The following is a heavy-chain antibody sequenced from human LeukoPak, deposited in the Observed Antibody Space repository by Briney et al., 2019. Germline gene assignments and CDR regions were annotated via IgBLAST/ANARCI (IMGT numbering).Heavy chain of an antibody. CDR1: GFTFSIYA. J-gene: IGHJ6*02. Sequence: GGSLRLSCAASGFTFSIYAMSWVRQAPGEGLEWVSAISGSGGSTYYADSVKGRFTISRDNSKNTLYLQMNSLRAEDTAVYYCAKARKGPSYYYGMDVWGQGTTVTVSS. V-gene: IGHV3-23*01. CDR3: AKARKGPSYYYGMDV. CDR2: ISGSGGST.